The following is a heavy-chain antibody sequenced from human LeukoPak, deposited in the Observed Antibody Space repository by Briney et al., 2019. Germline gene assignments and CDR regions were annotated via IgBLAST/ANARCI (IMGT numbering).Heavy chain of an antibody. J-gene: IGHJ4*02. Sequence: SETLSLTCTVSGYSISSGYYWGRVRPSPGKGLEWIGTIYHSGTTYYNPSIKSRLSISMDTSKNQFSLKLTSVTAADTAVYFCVRDLVVYGNIDYWGQGTLVTVSS. CDR2: IYHSGTT. CDR1: GYSISSGYY. V-gene: IGHV4-38-2*02. CDR3: VRDLVVYGNIDY. D-gene: IGHD2-8*02.